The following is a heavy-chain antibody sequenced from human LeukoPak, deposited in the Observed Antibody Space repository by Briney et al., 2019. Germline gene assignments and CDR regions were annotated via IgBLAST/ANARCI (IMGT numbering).Heavy chain of an antibody. V-gene: IGHV3-48*04. J-gene: IGHJ4*02. CDR2: ISSSGRSI. CDR1: GFTFINYG. CDR3: AKDMDSSGYYFDS. Sequence: GGSLRLSCAASGFTFINYGMNWVRQAPGKGLEWVSYISSSGRSIYYADSVKGRFTISRDNAKNSLYLQMNSLRAEDTAVYYCAKDMDSSGYYFDSWGQGTLVTVSS. D-gene: IGHD3-22*01.